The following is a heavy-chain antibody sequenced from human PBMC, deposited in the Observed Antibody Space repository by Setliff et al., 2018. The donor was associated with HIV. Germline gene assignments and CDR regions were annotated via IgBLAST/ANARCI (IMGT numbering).Heavy chain of an antibody. V-gene: IGHV4-4*09. D-gene: IGHD6-19*01. CDR2: IYTSGST. CDR3: VGEGGYSSGWYRTYYFDY. CDR1: GFTVSTNY. J-gene: IGHJ4*02. Sequence: GSLRLSCAASGFTVSTNYMSWVRQAPGKGLEWIGYIYTSGSTNYNPSLKSRVTISVDTSKNQFSLKLSSVTAADTAVYYCVGEGGYSSGWYRTYYFDYWGQGTLVTVSS.